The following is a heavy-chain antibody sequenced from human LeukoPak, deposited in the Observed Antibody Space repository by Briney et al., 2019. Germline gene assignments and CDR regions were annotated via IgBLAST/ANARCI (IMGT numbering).Heavy chain of an antibody. CDR2: ISYDGSNK. CDR1: GFTFSSYG. V-gene: IGHV3-30*18. CDR3: AKPATDINYYDSSGYFYYFDY. J-gene: IGHJ4*02. D-gene: IGHD3-22*01. Sequence: GRSLRLSCAASGFTFSSYGMHWVRQAPGKGLEWVAVISYDGSNKYYADSVKGRFTISRDNSKNTLYLQMNSLRAEDTAVYYCAKPATDINYYDSSGYFYYFDYWGQGTLVTVSS.